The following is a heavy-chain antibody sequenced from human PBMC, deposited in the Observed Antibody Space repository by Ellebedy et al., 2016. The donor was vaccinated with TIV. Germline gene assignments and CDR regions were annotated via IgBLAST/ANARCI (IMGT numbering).Heavy chain of an antibody. CDR1: GFTFSSYG. CDR3: AKDSRSSSSDISLFYYYYYMDV. V-gene: IGHV3-30*18. CDR2: ISYDGSNK. Sequence: GGSLRLXXAASGFTFSSYGMHWVRQAPGKGLEWVAVISYDGSNKYYADSVKGRFTISRDNSKNTLYLQMNSLRAEDTAVYYCAKDSRSSSSDISLFYYYYYMDVWGKGTTVTVSS. J-gene: IGHJ6*03. D-gene: IGHD6-6*01.